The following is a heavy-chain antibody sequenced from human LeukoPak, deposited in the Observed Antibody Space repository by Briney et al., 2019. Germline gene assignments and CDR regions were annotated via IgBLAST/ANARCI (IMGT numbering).Heavy chain of an antibody. D-gene: IGHD3-16*02. CDR2: INHSGST. CDR3: ARGLAVSIYYFDY. Sequence: SETLSLTCAVYGGSFSDYYWSWIRQPPGKGLEWIGEINHSGSTNYNPSLKSRVTISVDTSKNQFSLKLSSVTAADTAVYYCARGLAVSIYYFDYWGQGTLVTVSS. V-gene: IGHV4-34*01. J-gene: IGHJ4*02. CDR1: GGSFSDYY.